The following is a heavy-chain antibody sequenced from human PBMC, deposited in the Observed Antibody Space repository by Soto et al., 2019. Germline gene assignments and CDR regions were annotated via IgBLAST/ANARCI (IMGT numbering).Heavy chain of an antibody. J-gene: IGHJ3*02. V-gene: IGHV3-53*01. CDR3: AKDRPLDI. CDR2: IYSGGGI. CDR1: GFTVSSNY. Sequence: GGSLRLSCAASGFTVSSNYISWVRQAPGKGLEWVSVIYSGGGIYYADSVIGRFTISRDNSKNTAYLQMNSLRAEDTAVYYCAKDRPLDIWGQDAMVTVS.